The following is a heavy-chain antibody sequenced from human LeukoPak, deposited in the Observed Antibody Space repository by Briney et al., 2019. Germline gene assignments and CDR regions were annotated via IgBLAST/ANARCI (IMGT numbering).Heavy chain of an antibody. CDR2: ISSSSSYI. Sequence: GRSLRLSCVASGYTFSDHGMNWVRQAPGKGLEWVSSISSSSSYIYYADSMKGRFTISRDNAKNSLYLQMNSLRAEDTAVYYCARDAIDVWGQGTTVTVSS. CDR1: GYTFSDHG. V-gene: IGHV3-21*01. J-gene: IGHJ6*02. CDR3: ARDAIDV.